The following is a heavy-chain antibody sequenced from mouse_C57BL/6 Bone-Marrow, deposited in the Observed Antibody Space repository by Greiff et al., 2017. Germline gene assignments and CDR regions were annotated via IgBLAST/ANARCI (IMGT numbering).Heavy chain of an antibody. V-gene: IGHV1-75*01. CDR1: GYTFTDYY. CDR2: IFPGSGST. D-gene: IGHD1-1*01. CDR3: ARGYYGSSVAWFAY. J-gene: IGHJ3*01. Sequence: QVQLQQSGPELVKPGASVKISCKASGYTFTDYYINWVKQRPGQGLEWIGWIFPGSGSTYYNEKFKGKATLTVDKSSSTAYMLLSSLTSEDSAVYCCARGYYGSSVAWFAYWGQGTLVTVSA.